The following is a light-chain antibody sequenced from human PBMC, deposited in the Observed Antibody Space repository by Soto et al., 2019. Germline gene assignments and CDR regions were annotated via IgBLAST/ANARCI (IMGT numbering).Light chain of an antibody. J-gene: IGLJ2*01. CDR3: SSSSSTSTI. V-gene: IGLV1-40*01. CDR1: SSNIGAGFD. Sequence: QSVLTQPPSVSGAPGQRVTISCTGSSSNIGAGFDVHWYHQIAGTAPKLLIYGNSNRPSGVPDRFSGSKSGNTASLTISGLQADDEADYYCSSSSSTSTIFGGGTKLTVL. CDR2: GNS.